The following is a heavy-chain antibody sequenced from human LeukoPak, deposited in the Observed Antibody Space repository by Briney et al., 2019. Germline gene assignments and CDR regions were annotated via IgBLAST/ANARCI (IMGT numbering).Heavy chain of an antibody. D-gene: IGHD6-19*01. J-gene: IGHJ3*02. CDR3: ARGPGTVGGTEDAFDI. CDR2: IYYSGST. CDR1: GGSISSSSYY. Sequence: TSETLSLTCTVSGGSISSSSYYWSWIRQPPGKGLEWIGYIYYSGSTNYNPSLKSRVTISVDTSQNQFSLKVSSVTAGDTAVYFCARGPGTVGGTEDAFDIWGQGAMVTVSS. V-gene: IGHV4-61*05.